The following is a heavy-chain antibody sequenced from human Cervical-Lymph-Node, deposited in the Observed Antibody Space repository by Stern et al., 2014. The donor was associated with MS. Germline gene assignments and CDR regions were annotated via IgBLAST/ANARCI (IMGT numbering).Heavy chain of an antibody. J-gene: IGHJ6*02. Sequence: ESGPALVKPTQTLTLTCTFSGFSLSSSGMCVSWIRQPPGKALEWLALIDSDDDKYYSTSLQTRLAISKDTSKNQVVLTMTNMDPADTATYYCARIRTVTTESYYYYYGMDVWGQGTTVTASS. D-gene: IGHD4-17*01. CDR2: IDSDDDK. CDR1: GFSLSSSGMC. V-gene: IGHV2-70*01. CDR3: ARIRTVTTESYYYYYGMDV.